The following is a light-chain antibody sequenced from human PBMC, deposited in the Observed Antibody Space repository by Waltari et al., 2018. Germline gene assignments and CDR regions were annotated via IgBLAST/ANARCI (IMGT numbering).Light chain of an antibody. CDR3: SSYTSSRAIFV. V-gene: IGLV2-14*01. Sequence: QSALTQPASVSGSPGPSITISCTGTGSDVGGSDHVSWYQRHPGKVPKVMIYDVNKRPSGVSDRFSGSKSGYTASLTISGLQAQDEADYYCSSYTSSRAIFVFGIGTKVTVL. J-gene: IGLJ1*01. CDR2: DVN. CDR1: GSDVGGSDH.